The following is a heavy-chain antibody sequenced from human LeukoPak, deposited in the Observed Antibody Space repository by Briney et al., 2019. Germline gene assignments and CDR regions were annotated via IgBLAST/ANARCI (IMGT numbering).Heavy chain of an antibody. J-gene: IGHJ4*02. D-gene: IGHD6-19*01. CDR3: ARDGVAVAGLFDY. CDR2: ISSSSSYI. Sequence: GSLRLSCAASGFTFSSYSMNWVRQAPGKGLEWVSSISSSSSYIYYADSVKGRFTISRDNAKNSLYLQMNSLRAEDTAVYYCARDGVAVAGLFDYWGQGTLVTVSS. V-gene: IGHV3-21*01. CDR1: GFTFSSYS.